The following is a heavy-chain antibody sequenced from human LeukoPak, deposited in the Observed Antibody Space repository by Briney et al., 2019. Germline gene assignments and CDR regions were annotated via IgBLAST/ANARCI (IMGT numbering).Heavy chain of an antibody. J-gene: IGHJ4*02. CDR2: INHSGST. Sequence: SETLSLTCAVYGGSFSGYYWSWIRQPPGKGLGWIGEINHSGSTNYNPSLKSRVTISVDTSKNQFSLKLSSVTAADTAVYYCARAMAFPDYWGQGTLVTVSS. V-gene: IGHV4-34*01. CDR3: ARAMAFPDY. CDR1: GGSFSGYY. D-gene: IGHD5-24*01.